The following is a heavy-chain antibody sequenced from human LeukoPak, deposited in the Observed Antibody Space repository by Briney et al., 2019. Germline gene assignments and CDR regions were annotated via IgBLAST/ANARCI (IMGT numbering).Heavy chain of an antibody. CDR2: IYHSGST. CDR1: GGSISSSNYY. J-gene: IGHJ4*02. V-gene: IGHV4-39*07. D-gene: IGHD2-15*01. CDR3: ALRPYCSGGSCSGTFDY. Sequence: SETLSLTCTVSGGSISSSNYYWGWIRQPPGKGLEWIGEIYHSGSTNYNPSLKSRVTISVDKSKNQFSLKLSSVTAADTAVYYCALRPYCSGGSCSGTFDYWGQGTLVTVSS.